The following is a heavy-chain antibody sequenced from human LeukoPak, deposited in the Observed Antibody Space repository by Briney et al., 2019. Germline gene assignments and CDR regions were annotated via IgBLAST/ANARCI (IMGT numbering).Heavy chain of an antibody. CDR1: GFTFSNYE. V-gene: IGHV3-48*03. Sequence: GGSLRLSCAASGFTFSNYEMNWVRQAPGKGLEWVSYISSSGSTIYYADSVKGRFTISRDNAKNSLYLQMNSLRAEDTAVYYCARFPYDSSTGGFDYWGQGTLVTVSS. CDR2: ISSSGSTI. CDR3: ARFPYDSSTGGFDY. D-gene: IGHD3-22*01. J-gene: IGHJ4*02.